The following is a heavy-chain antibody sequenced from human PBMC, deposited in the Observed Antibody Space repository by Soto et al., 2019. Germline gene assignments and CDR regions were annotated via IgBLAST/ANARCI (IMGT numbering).Heavy chain of an antibody. V-gene: IGHV1-18*01. CDR1: GYTFTSYG. Sequence: GASVKVSCKASGYTFTSYGINWVRQAPGQGLEWMGWISTYNDNTNYAQKFQGRVTMTTDTSTSTAYMELRSLRSDDTAVYYCARDEVAVYDAFWRPSLPARAFDIWGQGTMVTVSS. D-gene: IGHD3-3*01. CDR3: ARDEVAVYDAFWRPSLPARAFDI. J-gene: IGHJ3*02. CDR2: ISTYNDNT.